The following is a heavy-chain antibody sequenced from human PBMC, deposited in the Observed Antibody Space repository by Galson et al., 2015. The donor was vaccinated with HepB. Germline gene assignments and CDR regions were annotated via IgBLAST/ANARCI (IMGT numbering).Heavy chain of an antibody. CDR2: IYHSRST. J-gene: IGHJ4*02. D-gene: IGHD2-2*01. CDR1: GSISSSNW. Sequence: GSISSSNWWSWVRQPPGKGLEWIGEIYHSRSTNYNPSLKSRVTISLDKSKNQFSLNLSSVIAADTAVYYCARGIAVVPTGPQTAGEDYWGQGILVTVSS. CDR3: ARGIAVVPTGPQTAGEDY. V-gene: IGHV4-4*02.